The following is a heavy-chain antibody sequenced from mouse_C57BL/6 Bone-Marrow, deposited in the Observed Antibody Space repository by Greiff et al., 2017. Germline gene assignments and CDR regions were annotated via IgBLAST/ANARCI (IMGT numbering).Heavy chain of an antibody. J-gene: IGHJ1*03. CDR1: GYTFTSYW. D-gene: IGHD1-1*01. CDR2: IDPSDSET. V-gene: IGHV1-52*01. Sequence: QVQLQQPGAELVRPGSSVKLSCKASGYTFTSYWMHWVKQRPIQGLEWIGNIDPSDSETNYNQKFKDKATLTVDKSSSTAYMQLSSLTSEDSAVYYCARDRYYDGSSRWYLDVGGTGTTVTVSS. CDR3: ARDRYYDGSSRWYLDV.